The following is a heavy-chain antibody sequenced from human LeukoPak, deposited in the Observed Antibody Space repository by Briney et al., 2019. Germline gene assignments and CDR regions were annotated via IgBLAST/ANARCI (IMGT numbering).Heavy chain of an antibody. CDR1: GFSVSDYW. J-gene: IGHJ5*02. CDR3: VRDGGTDWYDP. CDR2: IKQDGSEK. V-gene: IGHV3-7*01. D-gene: IGHD3-16*01. Sequence: PGGSLRLSCAASGFSVSDYWVTWVRQAPGKGLEWVANIKQDGSEKTYVDSVKGRFTISRDNAKNSLYLRMNSLRVEDTAMYYCVRDGGTDWYDPWGQGTLVTVFS.